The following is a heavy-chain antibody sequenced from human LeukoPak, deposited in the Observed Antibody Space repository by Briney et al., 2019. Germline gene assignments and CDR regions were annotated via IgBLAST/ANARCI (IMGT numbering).Heavy chain of an antibody. CDR2: IIPIFGTA. D-gene: IGHD6-13*01. CDR1: GCTFSNYA. Sequence: SVKVSCKASGCTFSNYAISWVRQAPGQGLEWTGGIIPIFGTANYAQKFQGRVTITADKSTSTAYMELSSLRSEDTAVYYCARVRIAAAGTSFDYWGQGTLVTVSS. V-gene: IGHV1-69*06. J-gene: IGHJ4*02. CDR3: ARVRIAAAGTSFDY.